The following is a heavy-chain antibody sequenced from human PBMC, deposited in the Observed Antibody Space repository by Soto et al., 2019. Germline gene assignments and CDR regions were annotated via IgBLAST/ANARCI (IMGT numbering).Heavy chain of an antibody. V-gene: IGHV3-20*04. CDR3: ARRDFFAPQSLYNWFDP. CDR1: GFTFDDYA. Sequence: GGSLRLSCAASGFTFDDYAMSWVRQAPGKGLEWVSGINWNGGSTGYADSVKGRFTISRDNAKNSLYLQMNSLRAEDTAFYYCARRDFFAPQSLYNWFDPWAKDPLFTFPS. D-gene: IGHD3-3*01. J-gene: IGHJ5*02. CDR2: INWNGGST.